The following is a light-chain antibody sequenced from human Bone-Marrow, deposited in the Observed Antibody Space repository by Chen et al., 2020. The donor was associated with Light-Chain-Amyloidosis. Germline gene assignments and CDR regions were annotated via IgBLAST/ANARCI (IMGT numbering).Light chain of an antibody. V-gene: IGKV3-20*01. J-gene: IGKJ4*01. CDR2: GSS. CDR3: QQYGTSPLT. Sequence: EIVLTQPPGTLSLSPGEGANLSCRASQTISSNYLTWYQQKFGQAPRLLIYGSSSRATGIPDRFTGSGSETDLTLTINRLEPEDFAMYYCQQYGTSPLTFGGGTKVEIK. CDR1: QTISSNY.